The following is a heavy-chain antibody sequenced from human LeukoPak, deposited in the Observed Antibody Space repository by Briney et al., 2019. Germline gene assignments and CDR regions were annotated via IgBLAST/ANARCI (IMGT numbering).Heavy chain of an antibody. CDR1: GSTFSSYG. J-gene: IGHJ5*02. D-gene: IGHD2-15*01. CDR2: ISYDGSNK. Sequence: GGSLRLSCAASGSTFSSYGMHWVRQAPGKGLEWVAVISYDGSNKYYADSVKGRFTISRDNSKNTLYLQMNSLRAEDTAVYYCAKDRISEETYNWFDPWGQGTLVTVSS. V-gene: IGHV3-30*18. CDR3: AKDRISEETYNWFDP.